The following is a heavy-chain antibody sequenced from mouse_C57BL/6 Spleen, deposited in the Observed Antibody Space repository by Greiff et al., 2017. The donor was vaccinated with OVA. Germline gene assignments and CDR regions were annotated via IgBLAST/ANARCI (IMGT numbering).Heavy chain of an antibody. CDR3: ARSLVYYGSSPWYFDV. Sequence: QVQLQQPGAELVMPGASVKLSCKASGYTFTSYWMHWVKQRPGQGLEWIGELDPSDSYTNYNQKFKGKSPLTVDKSSSTAYMQLSSLTSEDSAVYYCARSLVYYGSSPWYFDVWGTGTTVTVSS. D-gene: IGHD1-1*01. V-gene: IGHV1-69*01. CDR1: GYTFTSYW. J-gene: IGHJ1*03. CDR2: LDPSDSYT.